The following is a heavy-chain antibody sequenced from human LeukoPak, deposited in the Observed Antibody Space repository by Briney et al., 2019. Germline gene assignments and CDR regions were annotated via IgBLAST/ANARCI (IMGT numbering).Heavy chain of an antibody. CDR2: VSSSSSYI. CDR3: AGGGWRD. D-gene: IGHD5-24*01. CDR1: GFTFSSYS. Sequence: GGSLRLSCAASGFTFSSYSMNWVRQAPGKGLEWVSFVSSSSSYIYYADSVKGRFTISRDNARNSLYLQMNSLRAEDTAIYYCAGGGWRDWGQGTLVTVSS. J-gene: IGHJ4*02. V-gene: IGHV3-21*03.